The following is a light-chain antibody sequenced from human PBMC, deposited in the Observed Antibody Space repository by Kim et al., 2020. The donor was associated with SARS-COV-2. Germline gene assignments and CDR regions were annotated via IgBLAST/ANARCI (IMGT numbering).Light chain of an antibody. CDR3: QQYADSPPT. Sequence: SPGRRASLPCRASQTVSSIYLAWYQQNPGQAPRLIMYDISIRASGIPDRFSGSGSGTDFTLTISRLEPEDFAVYYCQQYADSPPTFGQGTEVDIK. J-gene: IGKJ1*01. V-gene: IGKV3-20*01. CDR2: DIS. CDR1: QTVSSIY.